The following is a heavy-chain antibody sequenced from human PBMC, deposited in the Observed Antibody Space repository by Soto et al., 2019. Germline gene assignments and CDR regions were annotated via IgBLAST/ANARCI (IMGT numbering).Heavy chain of an antibody. D-gene: IGHD3-9*01. CDR2: IIPILGIA. V-gene: IGHV1-69*02. J-gene: IGHJ6*02. Sequence: ASVKVSCKASGGAFSSYTISWVRQAPGQGLEWMGRIIPILGIANYAQKFQGRVTITADKSTSTAYMELSSLRSEDTAVYYCARGSDYDILTGYYGPYAMDVWGPGTTVTVAS. CDR1: GGAFSSYT. CDR3: ARGSDYDILTGYYGPYAMDV.